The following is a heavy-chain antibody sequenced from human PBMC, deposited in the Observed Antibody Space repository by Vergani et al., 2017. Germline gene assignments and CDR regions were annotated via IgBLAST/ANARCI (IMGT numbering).Heavy chain of an antibody. V-gene: IGHV1-18*01. CDR1: GYTFTSYG. CDR2: ISAYNGNT. D-gene: IGHD3-3*01. CDR3: ARGRGTIFGVVTPYYYYGMDV. J-gene: IGHJ6*02. Sequence: QVQLVQSGAEVKKPGASVKVSCKASGYTFTSYGISWVRQAPGQGLEWMGWISAYNGNTNYAQKLQGRVTMTTDTSTSTAYMELRSLRSDDTAVYYCARGRGTIFGVVTPYYYYGMDVWGQGTTVTVSS.